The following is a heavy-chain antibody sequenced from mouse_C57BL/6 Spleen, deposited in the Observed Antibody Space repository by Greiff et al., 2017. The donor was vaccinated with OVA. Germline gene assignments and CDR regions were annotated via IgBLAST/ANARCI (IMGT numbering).Heavy chain of an antibody. CDR3: AGEEGYYGSSEDYYAMDY. CDR2: IDPNSGGT. D-gene: IGHD1-1*01. J-gene: IGHJ4*01. CDR1: GYTFTSYW. V-gene: IGHV1-72*01. Sequence: VQLQQPGAELVKPGASVKLSCKASGYTFTSYWMHWVKQRPGRGLEWIGRIDPNSGGTKYNEKFKSKATLTVDKPSSTAYMQLSSLTSEDSAFDYCAGEEGYYGSSEDYYAMDYWGQGTSVTVSS.